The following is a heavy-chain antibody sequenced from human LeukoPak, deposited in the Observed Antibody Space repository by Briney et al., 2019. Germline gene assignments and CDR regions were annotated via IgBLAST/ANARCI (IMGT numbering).Heavy chain of an antibody. CDR2: ISGSGGST. D-gene: IGHD5-18*01. J-gene: IGHJ4*02. V-gene: IGHV3-23*01. CDR3: AKGLAQLWFY. Sequence: GGSLRLFCAASGFTFSSYAMCWVRQAPGKGLEWVSAISGSGGSTYYADSVKGRFTISRDNSKNTLYLQMISLRAEDTAVYYCAKGLAQLWFYWGQGTLVTVSS. CDR1: GFTFSSYA.